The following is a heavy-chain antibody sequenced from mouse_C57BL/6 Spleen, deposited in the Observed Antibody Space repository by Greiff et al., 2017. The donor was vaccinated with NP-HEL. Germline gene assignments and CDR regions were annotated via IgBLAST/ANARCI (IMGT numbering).Heavy chain of an antibody. V-gene: IGHV1-19*01. CDR2: INPYNGGT. J-gene: IGHJ2*01. CDR1: GYTFTDYY. Sequence: EVQLQQSGPVLVKPGASVKMSCKASGYTFTDYYMNWVKQSHGKSLEWIGVINPYNGGTSYNQKFKGKATLTVDKSSSTAYMELNSLTSEDSAVYYCARWIYLSLFDYWGQGTTLTVSS. D-gene: IGHD1-1*01. CDR3: ARWIYLSLFDY.